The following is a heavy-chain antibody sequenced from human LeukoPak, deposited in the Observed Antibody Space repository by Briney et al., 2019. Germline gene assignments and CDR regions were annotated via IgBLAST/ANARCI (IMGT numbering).Heavy chain of an antibody. CDR1: GYSISSGYY. Sequence: KSSETLSLTCAVSGYSISSGYYWGWIRQPPGKGLEWIGSIYHSGSTYYNPSLKSRVTISVDTSKNQFSLKLSSVTAADTAVYYCARGKYDFWSGYFSAGRYLRGPNWFDPWGQGTLVTVSS. CDR3: ARGKYDFWSGYFSAGRYLRGPNWFDP. D-gene: IGHD3-3*01. CDR2: IYHSGST. V-gene: IGHV4-38-2*01. J-gene: IGHJ5*02.